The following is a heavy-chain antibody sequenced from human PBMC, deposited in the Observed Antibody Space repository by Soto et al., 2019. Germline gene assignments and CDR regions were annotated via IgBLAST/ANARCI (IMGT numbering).Heavy chain of an antibody. CDR3: ANPLFRGYCSGGSCPFDY. Sequence: GGSLRLSCAASGFTFISYAMSWVRQAPGKGLELVSAISGSGGSTYYADSVKGRFTISRDNSKNTLYLQMNSLRAEDTAVYYCANPLFRGYCSGGSCPFDYWGQGTLVTVSS. CDR1: GFTFISYA. V-gene: IGHV3-23*01. CDR2: ISGSGGST. J-gene: IGHJ4*02. D-gene: IGHD2-15*01.